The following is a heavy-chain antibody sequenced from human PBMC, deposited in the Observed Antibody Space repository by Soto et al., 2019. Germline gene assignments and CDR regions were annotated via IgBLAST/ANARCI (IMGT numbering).Heavy chain of an antibody. CDR2: IIPILGIA. CDR1: GGTFSSYT. Sequence: QVPLVQSGAEVKKPGSSVKVSCKASGGTFSSYTISWVRQAPGQGLEWMGRIIPILGIANYAQKFQGRVTITADKSTSTAYMELSSLRSEDTAVYYCARDLSAYYYYGMDVWGQGTTVTVSS. D-gene: IGHD3-3*01. CDR3: ARDLSAYYYYGMDV. V-gene: IGHV1-69*08. J-gene: IGHJ6*02.